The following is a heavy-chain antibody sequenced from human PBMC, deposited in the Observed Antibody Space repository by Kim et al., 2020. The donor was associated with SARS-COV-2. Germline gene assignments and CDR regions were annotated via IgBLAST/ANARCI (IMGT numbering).Heavy chain of an antibody. D-gene: IGHD2-2*01. V-gene: IGHV1-18*01. Sequence: ASVKVSCKASGYTFTSYGISWVRQAPGQGLEWMGWISAYNGNTNYAQKLQGRVTMTTDTSTSTAYMELRSLRSDDTAVYYCARDLTPSGRYCSSTSCIYMDVWGKGTTVTVSS. CDR2: ISAYNGNT. CDR1: GYTFTSYG. J-gene: IGHJ6*03. CDR3: ARDLTPSGRYCSSTSCIYMDV.